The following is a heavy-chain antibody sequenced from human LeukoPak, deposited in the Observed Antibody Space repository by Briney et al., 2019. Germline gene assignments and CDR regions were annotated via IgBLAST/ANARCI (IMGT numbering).Heavy chain of an antibody. V-gene: IGHV1-3*01. J-gene: IGHJ4*02. CDR3: ARGRWSATTATYYLDF. CDR1: EYTFTDYA. D-gene: IGHD5-24*01. CDR2: INAGDGNT. Sequence: ASVKVSCKASEYTFTDYAINWVRQAPGQRLEWMGWINAGDGNTKYSQKFQGRVTITRDTSASTAYMELSSLTSEDTAVYYCARGRWSATTATYYLDFWGQGTLVTVSS.